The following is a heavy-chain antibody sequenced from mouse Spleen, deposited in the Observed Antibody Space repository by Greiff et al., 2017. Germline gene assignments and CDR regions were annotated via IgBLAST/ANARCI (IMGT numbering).Heavy chain of an antibody. CDR1: GYTFTSYW. CDR3: ALYYYDGSYDYFDY. CDR2: INPSNGGT. D-gene: IGHD1-1*01. V-gene: IGHV1-53*01. Sequence: QVQLQQPGTELVKPGASVKLSCKASGYTFTSYWMRWVKQRPGQGLEWIGNINPSNGGTNYNEKFKSKATLTVGKSSSTAYMQLSSLTSEDSAVYYCALYYYDGSYDYFDYWGQGTTLTVSS. J-gene: IGHJ2*01.